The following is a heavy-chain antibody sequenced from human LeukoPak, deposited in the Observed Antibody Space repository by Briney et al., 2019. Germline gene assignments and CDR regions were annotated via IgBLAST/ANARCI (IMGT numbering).Heavy chain of an antibody. CDR1: GFTFSTYS. Sequence: GGSLRLSCTASGFTFSTYSMNWVRQAPGKGLEWVSSISGSGAGTYYADSVKGRFTISRDNSKNTLYLQMNSLRAEDTAIYYCANKPAGFDPWGQGTLVTVSS. D-gene: IGHD1-14*01. CDR2: ISGSGAGT. V-gene: IGHV3-23*01. CDR3: ANKPAGFDP. J-gene: IGHJ5*02.